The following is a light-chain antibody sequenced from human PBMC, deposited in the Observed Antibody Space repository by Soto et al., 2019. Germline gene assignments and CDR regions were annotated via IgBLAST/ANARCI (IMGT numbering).Light chain of an antibody. V-gene: IGKV1-27*01. Sequence: IQMTQSPSSLSASVGDRVTITCRASQGISNYLAWYQQKPGKVPKLLIYAAYTLQSGVPSRFSGSGSGTDFTLTIGRLQPEDVATYYCQKYNSAPCTFGQGTKLEIK. CDR3: QKYNSAPCT. J-gene: IGKJ2*02. CDR2: AAY. CDR1: QGISNY.